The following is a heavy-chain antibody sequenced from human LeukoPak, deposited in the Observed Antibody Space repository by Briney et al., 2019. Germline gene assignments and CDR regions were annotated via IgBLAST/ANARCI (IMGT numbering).Heavy chain of an antibody. V-gene: IGHV3-23*01. J-gene: IGHJ4*02. D-gene: IGHD2-21*02. Sequence: PGGTLRLSCAASGFTFSSYGMSWVRQAPGKGLEWVSAISGSGGSTYYADSVKGRFTISRDNSKNTLYLQMNSLRAEDTAVYYCARGNVVVTAISDYWGQGTLVTVSS. CDR3: ARGNVVVTAISDY. CDR1: GFTFSSYG. CDR2: ISGSGGST.